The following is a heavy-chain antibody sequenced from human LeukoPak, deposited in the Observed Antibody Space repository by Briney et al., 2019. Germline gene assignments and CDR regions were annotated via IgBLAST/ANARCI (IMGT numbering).Heavy chain of an antibody. V-gene: IGHV1-18*01. D-gene: IGHD6-13*01. Sequence: ASVKVSCKASGYTFTSYGISWVRQAPGQGLEWMGWVSAYNGNTNYAQKLQGRVTMTTDTSTSTAYMELRSLRSDDTAMYYCARVEISSSWYYYWGQGTLVTVSS. CDR3: ARVEISSSWYYY. CDR2: VSAYNGNT. J-gene: IGHJ4*02. CDR1: GYTFTSYG.